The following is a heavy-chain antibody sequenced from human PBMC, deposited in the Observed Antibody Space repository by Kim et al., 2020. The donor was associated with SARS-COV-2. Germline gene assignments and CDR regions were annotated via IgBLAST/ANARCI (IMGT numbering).Heavy chain of an antibody. J-gene: IGHJ3*02. CDR2: IWYDGSNK. V-gene: IGHV3-33*06. CDR3: AKGAYYDILTGYYRGDAFDI. D-gene: IGHD3-9*01. Sequence: GGSLRLSCAASGFTFSSYGMHWVRQAPGKGLEWVAVIWYDGSNKYYADSVKGRFTISRDNSKNTLYLQMNSLRAEDTAVYYCAKGAYYDILTGYYRGDAFDIWGQGTMVTVSS. CDR1: GFTFSSYG.